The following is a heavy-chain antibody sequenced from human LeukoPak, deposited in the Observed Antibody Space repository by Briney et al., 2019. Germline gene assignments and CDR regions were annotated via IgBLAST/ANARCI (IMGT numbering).Heavy chain of an antibody. V-gene: IGHV1-24*01. CDR1: GYTLTELS. Sequence: ASVKVSCKVSGYTLTELSMHWVRQAPGKGLEWMGGFDPEDGETIYAQKFQGRVTMTEDTSTDTAYMELSSLRSEDTAVYYCASKLNYYDSSGYYSMWGQGTLVTVSS. D-gene: IGHD3-22*01. CDR2: FDPEDGET. CDR3: ASKLNYYDSSGYYSM. J-gene: IGHJ4*02.